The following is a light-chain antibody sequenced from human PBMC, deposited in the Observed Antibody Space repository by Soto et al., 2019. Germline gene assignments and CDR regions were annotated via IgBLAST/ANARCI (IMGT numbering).Light chain of an antibody. V-gene: IGKV3-20*01. CDR2: GAS. CDR3: QQYSSLWT. J-gene: IGKJ1*01. Sequence: EIVLTQSPGTLPLSPGERATLSCRTSQSVSNNYLAWYQQKPGQAPRLLIYGASSRATGIPDRFSGSGSGTDFTLSISRLEPEDFAVYYCQQYSSLWTFGQGTKVDI. CDR1: QSVSNNY.